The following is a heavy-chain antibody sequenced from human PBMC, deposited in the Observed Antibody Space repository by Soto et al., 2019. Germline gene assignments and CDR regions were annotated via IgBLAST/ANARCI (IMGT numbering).Heavy chain of an antibody. V-gene: IGHV5-10-1*01. CDR2: IDPSDSYT. CDR3: ERAYYDFWSGTWFDH. Sequence: GESLKISCKGSGYSFTSYWISWVRQMPGKGLEWMGRIDPSDSYTNYSPSFQGHVTISADKSISTAYLQWNSPKASDTAMYNCERAYYDFWSGTWFDHWGQGTLVTVSS. D-gene: IGHD3-3*01. CDR1: GYSFTSYW. J-gene: IGHJ5*02.